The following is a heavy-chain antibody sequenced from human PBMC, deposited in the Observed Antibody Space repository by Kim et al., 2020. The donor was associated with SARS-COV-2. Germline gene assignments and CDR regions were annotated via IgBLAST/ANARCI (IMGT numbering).Heavy chain of an antibody. CDR1: GFTFSSYG. D-gene: IGHD2-21*02. CDR3: AKDWVACGGDCQSDY. V-gene: IGHV3-30*18. J-gene: IGHJ4*02. CDR2: ISYDGSNK. Sequence: GGSLRLSCAASGFTFSSYGMHWVRQAPGKGLEWVAVISYDGSNKYYADSVKGRFTISRDNSKNTLYLQMNSLRAEDTAVYYCAKDWVACGGDCQSDYWGQGTLVTVSS.